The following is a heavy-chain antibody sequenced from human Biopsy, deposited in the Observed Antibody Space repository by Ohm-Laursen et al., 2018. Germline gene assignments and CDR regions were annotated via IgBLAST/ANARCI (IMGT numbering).Heavy chain of an antibody. CDR3: ARDISPSTFPENTLDI. CDR1: GFNVDSYA. V-gene: IGHV3-9*01. J-gene: IGHJ3*02. D-gene: IGHD2/OR15-2a*01. CDR2: VSRENGFI. Sequence: SLRLSFAAPGFNVDSYAMPLVRQTPGKGLGGGSGVSRENGFIGYADSVRGRFTISRDNGQNSLYLQMNNLITKDTAVYYCARDISPSTFPENTLDIWGQGTMVTVSS.